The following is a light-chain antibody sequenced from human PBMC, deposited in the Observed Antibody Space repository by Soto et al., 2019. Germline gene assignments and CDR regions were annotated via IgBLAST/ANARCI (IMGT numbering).Light chain of an antibody. Sequence: EIVLTQAPGTLSLSPGERATHSYRDSQSGSGSYLAWYQQKPGQAPRLLIYVASNRATGIPVRFSGSGSGTDFTLTISSLEPEDFAVYYCQQRSNWPITFGQGTRLEI. V-gene: IGKV3D-20*02. CDR3: QQRSNWPIT. CDR1: QSGSGSY. CDR2: VAS. J-gene: IGKJ5*01.